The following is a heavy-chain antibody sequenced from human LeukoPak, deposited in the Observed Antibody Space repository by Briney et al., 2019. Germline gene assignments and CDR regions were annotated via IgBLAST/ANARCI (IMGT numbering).Heavy chain of an antibody. CDR2: TYYRGST. D-gene: IGHD3-9*01. CDR3: ARVGYDILPGYKSNDYYIDV. V-gene: IGHV4-59*01. Sequence: SETLSLTCAVSNASINSYYWSWIRQPPGKRLEWIGDTYYRGSTNYNPSLKSRVNISLDTSKNQSSPKLTSVTAADPAVYYCARVGYDILPGYKSNDYYIDVWGNGKPVTVSS. CDR1: NASINSYY. J-gene: IGHJ6*03.